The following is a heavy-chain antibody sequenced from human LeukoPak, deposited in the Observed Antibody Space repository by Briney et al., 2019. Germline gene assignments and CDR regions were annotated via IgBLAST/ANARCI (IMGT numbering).Heavy chain of an antibody. D-gene: IGHD3-22*01. Sequence: GGSLRLSCAVSGFTFSSYSMNWVRQAPGKGLEWVSSISSSSYIYYADSVKGRFTISRDNAKNSLYLQMNSLRAEDTAVYYCARMYYDSSGSYNFDYWGQGTLVTVSS. CDR2: ISSSSYI. CDR1: GFTFSSYS. CDR3: ARMYYDSSGSYNFDY. V-gene: IGHV3-21*01. J-gene: IGHJ4*02.